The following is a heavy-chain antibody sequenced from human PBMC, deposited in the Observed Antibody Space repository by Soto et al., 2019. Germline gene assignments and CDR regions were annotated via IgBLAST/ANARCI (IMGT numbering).Heavy chain of an antibody. CDR1: GGSFSGYY. Sequence: SETLSLTCAVYGGSFSGYYWSWIRQPPGKGLEWIGEINHSGSTNYNPSLKSRVTISVDTSKNQFSLKLSSVTAADTAVYYCARGIRGGDYWGQGTLVTVSS. D-gene: IGHD3-16*01. J-gene: IGHJ4*02. CDR2: INHSGST. CDR3: ARGIRGGDY. V-gene: IGHV4-34*01.